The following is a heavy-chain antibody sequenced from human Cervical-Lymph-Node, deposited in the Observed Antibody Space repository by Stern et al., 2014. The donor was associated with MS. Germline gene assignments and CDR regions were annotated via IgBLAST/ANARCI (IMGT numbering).Heavy chain of an antibody. J-gene: IGHJ4*02. Sequence: VQLLQSGPEVKKPGASVMVSCKTSGYTFTNYYIHWVRQAPGQGLEWMGIINPNGSVTASAQKFQGRLTMTRDTSTTTVYMRLIPLTSEDTAMYYCTRAVGGVGREWGQGTLVFVSS. CDR3: TRAVGGVGRE. D-gene: IGHD3-16*01. V-gene: IGHV1-46*01. CDR1: GYTFTNYY. CDR2: INPNGSVT.